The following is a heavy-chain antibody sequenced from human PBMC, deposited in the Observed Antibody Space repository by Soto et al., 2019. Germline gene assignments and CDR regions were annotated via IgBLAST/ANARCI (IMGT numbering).Heavy chain of an antibody. Sequence: GGSLRLSCAASGFAFSSYSMNWVRQAPGKGLEWVSSISSSSSYIYYADSVKGRFTISRDNAKNSLYLQMNSLRAEDTAVYYCATETYYYDSSGYWPDYWGQGTLVTVSS. CDR2: ISSSSSYI. J-gene: IGHJ4*02. CDR1: GFAFSSYS. D-gene: IGHD3-22*01. V-gene: IGHV3-21*01. CDR3: ATETYYYDSSGYWPDY.